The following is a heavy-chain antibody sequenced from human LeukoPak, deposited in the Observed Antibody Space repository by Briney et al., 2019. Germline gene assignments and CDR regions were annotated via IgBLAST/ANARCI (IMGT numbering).Heavy chain of an antibody. CDR1: GYTFASYYSYY. Sequence: GASVKVSCKASGYTFASYYSYYMHWVRQAPRQELEWMGIIYPSGGTTSYAQKFQGRVTMTRDMSTSTAYRELSSLRSEDTAVYYCARDRGYYGSGSLNWFDPWGQGTLVTVSS. J-gene: IGHJ5*02. CDR3: ARDRGYYGSGSLNWFDP. CDR2: IYPSGGTT. V-gene: IGHV1-46*01. D-gene: IGHD3-10*01.